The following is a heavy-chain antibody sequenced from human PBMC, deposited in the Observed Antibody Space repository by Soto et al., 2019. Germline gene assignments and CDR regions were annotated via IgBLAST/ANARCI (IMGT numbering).Heavy chain of an antibody. V-gene: IGHV4-34*01. J-gene: IGHJ6*03. Sequence: SETLSLTCAVYGGSFSGYYWSWIRQPPGKGLEWIGEINHSGSTNYNPSLKSRVTISVDTSKNQFSLKLSSVTAADTAVYYCARVVSSSSPKYYYMDVWGKGTKVTVSS. D-gene: IGHD6-6*01. CDR3: ARVVSSSSPKYYYMDV. CDR2: INHSGST. CDR1: GGSFSGYY.